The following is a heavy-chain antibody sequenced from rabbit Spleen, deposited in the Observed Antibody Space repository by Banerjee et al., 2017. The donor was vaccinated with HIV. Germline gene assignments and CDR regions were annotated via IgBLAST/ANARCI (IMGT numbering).Heavy chain of an antibody. J-gene: IGHJ4*01. D-gene: IGHD7-1*01. Sequence: QEQLVESGGGLVQPEGSLTLTCTASEFSFSSTYWICWVRQAPGKGLEWIGCINTGSSGGGYYAIWAKGRFTISKTSSTTVTLQMTSLTAADTATYFCGRSYLGKAITSLNLWGQGTLVTVS. V-gene: IGHV1S45*01. CDR2: INTGSSGGG. CDR3: GRSYLGKAITSLNL. CDR1: EFSFSSTYW.